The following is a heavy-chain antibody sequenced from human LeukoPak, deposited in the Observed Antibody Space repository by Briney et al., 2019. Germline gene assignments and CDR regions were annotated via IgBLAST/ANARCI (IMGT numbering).Heavy chain of an antibody. CDR1: GFTFSSYA. J-gene: IGHJ4*02. CDR2: ISYDGRNK. D-gene: IGHD6-19*01. Sequence: GGSLRLSCPASGFTFSSYAMQWARQAPGKGLEWVAVISYDGRNKYYADSVKGRFTNNRDNSKNTLYLQMNSLRAEDTAVYYCARGISSSSGWLLDYWGQGTLVTVSS. CDR3: ARGISSSSGWLLDY. V-gene: IGHV3-30*04.